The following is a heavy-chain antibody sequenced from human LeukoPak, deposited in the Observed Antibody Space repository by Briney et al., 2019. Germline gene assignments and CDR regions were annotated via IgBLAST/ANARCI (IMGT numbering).Heavy chain of an antibody. Sequence: GGSLRLSCAASGFTFSSYGMHWVRQAPGKGLEWVAVIWYDGSNKYYADSVKGRFTISRDNSMNTLYPQMNSLRAEDTAVYYCVRCFGSGPLWDYYGMDVWGQGTTVTVSS. V-gene: IGHV3-33*01. CDR1: GFTFSSYG. CDR2: IWYDGSNK. J-gene: IGHJ6*02. CDR3: VRCFGSGPLWDYYGMDV. D-gene: IGHD3-3*01.